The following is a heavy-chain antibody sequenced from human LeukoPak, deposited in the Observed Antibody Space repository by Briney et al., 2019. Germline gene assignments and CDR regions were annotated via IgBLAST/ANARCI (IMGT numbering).Heavy chain of an antibody. Sequence: ASVKVSCKASGYTFIRYAMHWVRQAPGQRLEWMGWINAANGNTKYSQKFQGRVTITRDTSASTAYMELSSLRSEDTAVYYCARVAVVVSAATSYSDYWGQGTLVTVSS. J-gene: IGHJ4*02. CDR1: GYTFIRYA. CDR2: INAANGNT. V-gene: IGHV1-3*01. CDR3: ARVAVVVSAATSYSDY. D-gene: IGHD2-2*01.